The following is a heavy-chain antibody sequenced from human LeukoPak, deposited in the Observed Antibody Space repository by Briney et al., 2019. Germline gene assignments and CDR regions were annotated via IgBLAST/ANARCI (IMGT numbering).Heavy chain of an antibody. CDR1: GGSISSYY. D-gene: IGHD2-8*01. Sequence: SETLSLTCTVSGGSISSYYWSWIRQPPGKGLEWLGYIYYSGSTNYNPSLKRRVTISVDTSKNQFSLKLSSVAAADTAVYYCARALKDCTNGVCYTFGYYYYYMDVWGKGTTVTVSS. J-gene: IGHJ6*03. V-gene: IGHV4-59*01. CDR3: ARALKDCTNGVCYTFGYYYYYMDV. CDR2: IYYSGST.